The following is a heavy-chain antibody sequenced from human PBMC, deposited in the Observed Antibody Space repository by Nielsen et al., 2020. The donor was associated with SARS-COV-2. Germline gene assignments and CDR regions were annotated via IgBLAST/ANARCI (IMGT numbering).Heavy chain of an antibody. V-gene: IGHV3-23*01. J-gene: IGHJ5*02. CDR3: ARGDGSSWFAN. D-gene: IGHD6-13*01. CDR2: IKTNGGIT. Sequence: GESLKISCAASGFTFSDYAMAWVRQAPGKGLEWVSVIKTNGGITYYADSVKGRCTISRDNAKNSLYLEMNSLRAEDTGLYYCARGDGSSWFANWGQGTPVTVSS. CDR1: GFTFSDYA.